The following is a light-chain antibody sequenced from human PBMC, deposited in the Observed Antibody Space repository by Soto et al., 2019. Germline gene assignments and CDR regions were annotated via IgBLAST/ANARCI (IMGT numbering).Light chain of an antibody. CDR3: SAYGGGNNYVV. CDR1: SSDVGAYNY. V-gene: IGLV2-8*01. Sequence: QSVLTQPPSASGSPGQSVTISCTGTSSDVGAYNYVSWYQQHPGKAPKLIIYEVNKRPSGVPDRFSGSKSGNTASLTVSGLQADDEADYYCSAYGGGNNYVVLGGGTKLTVL. CDR2: EVN. J-gene: IGLJ2*01.